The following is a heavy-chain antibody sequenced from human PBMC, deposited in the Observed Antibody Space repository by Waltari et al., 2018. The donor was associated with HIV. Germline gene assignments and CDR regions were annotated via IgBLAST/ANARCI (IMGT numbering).Heavy chain of an antibody. J-gene: IGHJ4*02. CDR2: LSGGTGNP. CDR1: GYTFTKFG. Sequence: QVQLVQSGSELRKPGASVKVSCKASGYTFTKFGMNWVRQAPGQGLEWMGWLSGGTGNPAYAQGFTGRFVFSLDTSFSTAYLQINNLEAEDTAVYYCAKSVGGYRGGDKWGQGSLVTVSS. V-gene: IGHV7-4-1*02. CDR3: AKSVGGYRGGDK. D-gene: IGHD3-16*02.